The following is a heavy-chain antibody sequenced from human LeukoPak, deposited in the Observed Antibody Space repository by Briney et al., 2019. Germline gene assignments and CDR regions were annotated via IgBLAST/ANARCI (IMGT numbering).Heavy chain of an antibody. J-gene: IGHJ4*02. D-gene: IGHD2/OR15-2a*01. V-gene: IGHV3-23*01. Sequence: GGSLRLPCAASGFTFSSYAMSWVRQAPGKGLEWVSAISGSGGSTYYADSVKGRFTISRDNSKNTLYLQMNSLKTEDTAVYYCTTDLGSTLSWGQGTLVTVSS. CDR1: GFTFSSYA. CDR3: TTDLGSTLS. CDR2: ISGSGGST.